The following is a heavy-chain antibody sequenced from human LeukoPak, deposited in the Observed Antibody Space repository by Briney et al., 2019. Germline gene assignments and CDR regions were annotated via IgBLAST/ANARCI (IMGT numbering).Heavy chain of an antibody. Sequence: GGSLRLSCAASGFTFSSHPMHWVRQAPGKGLEWVAVISFDGSHKYYADSVTGRFTISRDNSKNTLYLQMDSLRTDDTAMYYCARDFGITWAQYYFGYWGQGTLVTVFS. CDR1: GFTFSSHP. J-gene: IGHJ4*02. V-gene: IGHV3-30*04. CDR2: ISFDGSHK. D-gene: IGHD3-10*01. CDR3: ARDFGITWAQYYFGY.